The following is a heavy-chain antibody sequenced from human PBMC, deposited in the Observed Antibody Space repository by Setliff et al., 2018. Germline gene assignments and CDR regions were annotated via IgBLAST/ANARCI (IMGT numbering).Heavy chain of an antibody. D-gene: IGHD1-26*01. Sequence: GESLKISCKASGYSFTDYWIAWVRQMPGKGLEWMGIIYPSNSNIKYSPSFEAQITFSVDKSITTAYLQWSSLKASDTAMYFCARHYSGTWDFDYWGQGTLVTVSS. J-gene: IGHJ4*02. CDR2: IYPSNSNI. CDR1: GYSFTDYW. V-gene: IGHV5-51*01. CDR3: ARHYSGTWDFDY.